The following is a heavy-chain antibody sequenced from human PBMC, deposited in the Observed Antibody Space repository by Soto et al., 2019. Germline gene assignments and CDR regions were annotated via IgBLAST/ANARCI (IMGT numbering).Heavy chain of an antibody. CDR3: ARVGKPFTIFGVGTRYYYYGMDV. CDR1: GYTFTSYG. J-gene: IGHJ6*02. V-gene: IGHV1-18*04. Sequence: QVQLVQSGAEVKKPGALVKVSCKASGYTFTSYGISWVRQAPGQGLEWMGWISAYNGNTNYAQKLQGRVTMTTDTSTSTAYMELRSLRSDDTAVYYCARVGKPFTIFGVGTRYYYYGMDVWGQGTTVTVSS. CDR2: ISAYNGNT. D-gene: IGHD3-3*01.